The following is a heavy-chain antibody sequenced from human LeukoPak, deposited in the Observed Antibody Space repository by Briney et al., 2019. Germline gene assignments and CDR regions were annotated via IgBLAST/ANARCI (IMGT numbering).Heavy chain of an antibody. CDR1: GYSFTTFY. V-gene: IGHV1-46*01. Sequence: ASVKVSCKASGYSFTTFYMHWVRQAPGQGLEWIGIINPSGGTTSQAQRFQGRVTMTRDTSTSTVYMELSSLRSEDTAVYYCASLATIGSDSFDIWGQGTMVTVSS. J-gene: IGHJ3*02. CDR3: ASLATIGSDSFDI. D-gene: IGHD2-2*03. CDR2: INPSGGTT.